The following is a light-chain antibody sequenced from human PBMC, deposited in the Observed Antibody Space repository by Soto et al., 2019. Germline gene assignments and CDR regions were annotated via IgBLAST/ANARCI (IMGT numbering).Light chain of an antibody. CDR2: EAS. CDR3: QQYHTSSIT. J-gene: IGKJ5*01. V-gene: IGKV1-5*01. CDR1: QTINTW. Sequence: DIQMTQSPSTLSASVGDRFTIACRASQTINTWLAWYQQKPGKAPKLLIYEASSLESGVPSRFSGSGSGTEFTLTIDRLQPDDFATYYCQQYHTSSITFGQGTRLAVK.